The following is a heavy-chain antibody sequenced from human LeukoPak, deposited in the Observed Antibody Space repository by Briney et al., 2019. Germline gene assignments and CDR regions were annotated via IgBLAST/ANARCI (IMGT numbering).Heavy chain of an antibody. CDR1: GFTFSSYS. CDR3: ARDLAVTTSYYYYYGMDV. V-gene: IGHV3-21*01. CDR2: ISSSSSYI. J-gene: IGHJ6*02. Sequence: GGSLRLSCAASGFTFSSYSMNWVRQAPGKGLEWVSSISSSSSYIYYADSVKGRFTISRDNAKNSLYLQMNSLRAEDTAVYYCARDLAVTTSYYYYYGMDVWGQGTTVTVPS. D-gene: IGHD4-11*01.